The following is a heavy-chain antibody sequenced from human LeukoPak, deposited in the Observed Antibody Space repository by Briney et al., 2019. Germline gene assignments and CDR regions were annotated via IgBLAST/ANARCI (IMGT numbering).Heavy chain of an antibody. CDR3: ARDQYSGSYIRYYFDY. Sequence: PGGSLRLSCAASGFTFSSYAMHWVRQAPGKGLEWVAAISYDGSNKYYADSVKGRFTISRDNSKNTLYLQMNSLRAEDTAVYYCARDQYSGSYIRYYFDYWGQGTLVTVSS. CDR2: ISYDGSNK. V-gene: IGHV3-30-3*01. D-gene: IGHD1-26*01. J-gene: IGHJ4*02. CDR1: GFTFSSYA.